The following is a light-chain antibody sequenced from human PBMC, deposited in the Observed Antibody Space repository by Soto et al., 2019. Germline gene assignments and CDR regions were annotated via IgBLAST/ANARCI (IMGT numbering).Light chain of an antibody. J-gene: IGKJ4*01. CDR1: QSVSSSY. CDR3: QQRSNWPLT. CDR2: DAS. V-gene: IGKV3D-20*02. Sequence: IVLTQSPGTLSLSPGERATLSCRASQSVSSSYLAWYQQTPGQAPRLLIYDASNKATGIPARFSGSGSGTDFTLTINSLEPEDFAVYYCQQRSNWPLTFGGGTKVDIK.